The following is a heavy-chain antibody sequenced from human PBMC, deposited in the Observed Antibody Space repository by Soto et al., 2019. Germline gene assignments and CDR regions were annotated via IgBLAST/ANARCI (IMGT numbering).Heavy chain of an antibody. CDR3: ARYYYDNSGYFTSFDY. V-gene: IGHV4-59*01. D-gene: IGHD3-22*01. CDR2: IYYSDST. J-gene: IGHJ4*02. CDR1: GGSISSYY. Sequence: PSETLSLTCTVSGGSISSYYWSWIRQPPGKGLQYIGYIYYSDSTNYNPSLKSRVTISVDTSKNQFSLKLSSVTTADTAVYYCARYYYDNSGYFTSFDYWGQGTPVTVSS.